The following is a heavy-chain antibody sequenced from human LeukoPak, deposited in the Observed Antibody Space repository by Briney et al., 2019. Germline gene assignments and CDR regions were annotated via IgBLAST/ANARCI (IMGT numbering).Heavy chain of an antibody. V-gene: IGHV3-30*02. J-gene: IGHJ5*02. D-gene: IGHD3-3*01. CDR1: GFTFSSYG. CDR2: IRYDGSNK. Sequence: GGSLRLSCAASGFTFSSYGMHWVRQAPGKGLEWVAFIRYDGSNKYYADSVKGRFTISRDNSKNTLYLQMNSLRAEDTAVYYCAKGGTNYDLSFGPWGQGTLVTVSS. CDR3: AKGGTNYDLSFGP.